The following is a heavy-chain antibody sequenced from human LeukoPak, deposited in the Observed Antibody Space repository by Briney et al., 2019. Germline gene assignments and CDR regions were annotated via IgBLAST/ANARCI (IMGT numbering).Heavy chain of an antibody. D-gene: IGHD3-22*01. Sequence: GGSLRLSCAASGFTFDDYAMQWVRQAPGKGLEWVSGISWNSGSIGYADSVKGRFTISRDNAKNSLYLQMYSLRAEDTALYYCAKGASRSYYDTSAYFNFWGQGTLVTVSS. J-gene: IGHJ4*02. CDR2: ISWNSGSI. CDR1: GFTFDDYA. CDR3: AKGASRSYYDTSAYFNF. V-gene: IGHV3-9*01.